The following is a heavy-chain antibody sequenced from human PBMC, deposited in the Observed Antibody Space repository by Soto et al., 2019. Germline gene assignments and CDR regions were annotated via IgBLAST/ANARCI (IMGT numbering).Heavy chain of an antibody. D-gene: IGHD5-18*01. V-gene: IGHV4-59*01. CDR2: IYYSGST. CDR3: ARGRIQLWYTFAY. Sequence: SETLSLTCTVSGGSISSYYWSWIRQPPGKGLEWIGYIYYSGSTNYNPSLKSRVTISVDTSKNQFSLKLSSVAAADTAVYYCARGRIQLWYTFAYWGKGTLVPVDS. CDR1: GGSISSYY. J-gene: IGHJ4*02.